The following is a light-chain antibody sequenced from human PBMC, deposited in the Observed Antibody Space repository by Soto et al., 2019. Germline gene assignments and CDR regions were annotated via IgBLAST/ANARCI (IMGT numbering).Light chain of an antibody. Sequence: DIQMTQSPSTLSASVGDRVTITCRASQSISSCLAWYQKTAGKAPNLLIYDASSLESGVPSRFTGSASGTEFTLTISSLQPDDFATYYCQQYNSFPYTFGQGTKLEIK. CDR1: QSISSC. CDR3: QQYNSFPYT. V-gene: IGKV1-5*01. CDR2: DAS. J-gene: IGKJ2*01.